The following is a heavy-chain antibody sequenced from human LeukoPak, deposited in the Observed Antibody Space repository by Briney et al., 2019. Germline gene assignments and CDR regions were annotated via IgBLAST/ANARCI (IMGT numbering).Heavy chain of an antibody. CDR2: IYTSGST. J-gene: IGHJ3*02. V-gene: IGHV4-61*02. D-gene: IGHD6-13*01. CDR3: ARERRDSSSWKDAFDI. CDR1: GGSISSGSYY. Sequence: SETLSLTCTVSGGSISSGSYYWSWIRQPAGKGLEWIGRIYTSGSTNYNPSLKSRVTISVDTSKNQSTLKLSSVTATDTAVYYCARERRDSSSWKDAFDIWGQGTMVTVSS.